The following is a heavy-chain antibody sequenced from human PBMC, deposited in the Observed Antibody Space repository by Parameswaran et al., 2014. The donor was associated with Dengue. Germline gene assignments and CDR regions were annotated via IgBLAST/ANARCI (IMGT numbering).Heavy chain of an antibody. D-gene: IGHD5-24*01. CDR3: ARGLFSDGYNPHFDY. CDR2: IIPIFGTA. V-gene: IGHV1-69*01. J-gene: IGHJ4*02. Sequence: SWVRQAPGQGLEWMGGIIPIFGTANYAQKFQGRVTITADESTSTAYMELSSLRSEDTAVYYCARGLFSDGYNPHFDYWGQGTLVTVSS.